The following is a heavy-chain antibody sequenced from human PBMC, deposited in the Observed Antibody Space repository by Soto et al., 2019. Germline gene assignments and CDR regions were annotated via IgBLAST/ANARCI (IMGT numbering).Heavy chain of an antibody. Sequence: GGSLRLSCAASGFTFDDYAMHWVRQAPGKGLEWVSGISWNSGSIGYADSVKGRFTISRDNAKNSLYLQMNSLRAEDTALYYCAKDTTAGYYYGSGSQQGFDYYYGMDVWGQGTTVTVSS. CDR3: AKDTTAGYYYGSGSQQGFDYYYGMDV. CDR2: ISWNSGSI. CDR1: GFTFDDYA. V-gene: IGHV3-9*01. J-gene: IGHJ6*02. D-gene: IGHD3-10*01.